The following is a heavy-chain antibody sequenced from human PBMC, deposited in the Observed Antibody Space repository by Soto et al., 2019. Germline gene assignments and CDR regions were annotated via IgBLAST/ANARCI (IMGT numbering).Heavy chain of an antibody. D-gene: IGHD2-15*01. Sequence: ASVKVSCKVSGYTLTELSMHWLRQSPGKGLEWMGGFDPEDGETIYAQKFQGRVTMTEDTSTDTAYMELSSLRSEDTAVYYCATGGYCSGGSCTSNWFDPWGQGTLVTVS. J-gene: IGHJ5*02. CDR1: GYTLTELS. CDR3: ATGGYCSGGSCTSNWFDP. V-gene: IGHV1-24*01. CDR2: FDPEDGET.